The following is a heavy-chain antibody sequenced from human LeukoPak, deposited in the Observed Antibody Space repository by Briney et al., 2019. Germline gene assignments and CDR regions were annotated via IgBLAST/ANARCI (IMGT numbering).Heavy chain of an antibody. J-gene: IGHJ5*02. CDR3: ASLTAAAINWFDP. CDR1: GGSLSGYY. D-gene: IGHD6-13*01. V-gene: IGHV4-34*01. Sequence: SETLSLTCAVYGGSLSGYYWSWIRQPPGKGLEWIGEINHSGSTNYNPSLKSRVTISVDTSKNQFSLKLSSVTAADTAVYYCASLTAAAINWFDPWGQGTLVTVSS. CDR2: INHSGST.